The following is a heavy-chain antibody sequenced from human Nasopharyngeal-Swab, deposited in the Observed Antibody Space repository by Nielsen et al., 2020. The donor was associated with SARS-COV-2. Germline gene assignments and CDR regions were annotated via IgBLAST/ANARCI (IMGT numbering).Heavy chain of an antibody. J-gene: IGHJ6*02. D-gene: IGHD1-7*01. CDR3: ARILRLELRTCGMDV. Sequence: ASVKVSCKTSGYTFTIYSIRWVRQAPGQGLVWMGWISAYNGNTNYAQKLQGRVTMTTDTSTSTAYMELRSLRSDDTAVYYCARILRLELRTCGMDVWGQGTTVTVS. V-gene: IGHV1-18*01. CDR2: ISAYNGNT. CDR1: GYTFTIYS.